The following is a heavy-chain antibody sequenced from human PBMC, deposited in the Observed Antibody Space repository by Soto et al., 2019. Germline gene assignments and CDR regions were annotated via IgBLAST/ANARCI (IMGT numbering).Heavy chain of an antibody. CDR3: ARGRLLSSGDPENNWFDP. J-gene: IGHJ5*02. Sequence: SETLSLTCAVYGGSFSGYYWSWIRQPPGKGLEWIGEINHSGSTNYNPSLKSRVTISVDTSKNQFSLKLSSVTAADTAVYYCARGRLLSSGDPENNWFDPWGQGTLVTSPQ. CDR1: GGSFSGYY. V-gene: IGHV4-34*01. CDR2: INHSGST. D-gene: IGHD3-10*01.